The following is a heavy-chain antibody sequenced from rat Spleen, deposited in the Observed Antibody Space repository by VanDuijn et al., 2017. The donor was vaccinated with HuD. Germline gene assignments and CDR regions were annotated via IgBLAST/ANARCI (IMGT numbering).Heavy chain of an antibody. CDR1: GFTFNNYW. J-gene: IGHJ2*01. V-gene: IGHV5-31*01. D-gene: IGHD1-11*01. CDR3: TRGGTYGGYFDY. Sequence: EVQLVESGGGLVQPGRSLKLSCVASGFTFNNYWMTWIRQAPGKGLEWVASITNTGGSTYYPDSVKGRFTISRDNAKSTLYLQMNSLRSEDTATYYCTRGGTYGGYFDYWGQGVMVTVSS. CDR2: ITNTGGST.